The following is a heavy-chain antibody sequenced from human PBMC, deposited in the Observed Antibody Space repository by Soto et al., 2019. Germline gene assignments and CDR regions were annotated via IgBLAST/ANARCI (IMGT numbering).Heavy chain of an antibody. J-gene: IGHJ6*02. V-gene: IGHV4-34*01. CDR3: ARDRSHDFWSGYFYYYGMDV. CDR1: GGSFSGYY. CDR2: INHSGST. Sequence: ASETLSLTCAVYGGSFSGYYWSWIRQPPGKGLEWIGEINHSGSTNYNPSLKSRVTISVDTSKNQFSLKLSSVTAADTAVYYCARDRSHDFWSGYFYYYGMDVWGQGTTVTVSS. D-gene: IGHD3-3*01.